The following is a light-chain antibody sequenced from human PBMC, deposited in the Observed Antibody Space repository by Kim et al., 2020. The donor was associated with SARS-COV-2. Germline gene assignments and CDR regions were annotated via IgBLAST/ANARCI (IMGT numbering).Light chain of an antibody. J-gene: IGLJ3*02. V-gene: IGLV1-44*01. CDR3: VARDDSLNGWV. Sequence: QSVPTQPPSTSGAPGQTVTISCSGSSSNIGSNTVNWYQQFPGTAPKLLIYGNDQRPSGVPARFSASKSGTSASLAISGLQSEDEAHYHCVARDDSLNGWVFGGGTQLTVL. CDR2: GND. CDR1: SSNIGSNT.